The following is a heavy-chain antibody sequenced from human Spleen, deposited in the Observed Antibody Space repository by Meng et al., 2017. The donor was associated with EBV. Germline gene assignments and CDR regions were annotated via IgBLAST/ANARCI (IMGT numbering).Heavy chain of an antibody. CDR1: GGSISRSHW. V-gene: IGHV4-4*02. D-gene: IGHD6-13*01. Sequence: QGQLPESGPGLVKPSGTLSPTCTVSGGSISRSHWWTWVRQPPGKGLEWIGEIYHSGSTTYNPSLKSRVTISIPKSKNQFSLKLTSVTAADTAVYFCARGRFTIAEPTAFDYWGQGALVTVSS. CDR3: ARGRFTIAEPTAFDY. J-gene: IGHJ4*02. CDR2: IYHSGST.